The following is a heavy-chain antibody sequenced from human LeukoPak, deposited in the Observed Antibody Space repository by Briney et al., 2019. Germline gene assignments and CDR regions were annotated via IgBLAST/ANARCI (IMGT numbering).Heavy chain of an antibody. D-gene: IGHD6-13*01. Sequence: SETLSLACTVSGGSISGYYWSWIRQPAGKGLEWIGRIYNSESINYNPSLKSRVTMSIDTSKNQFSLKLNSVTAADTAVYYCARDRSSSYTRDWFDPWGQGVLVTVSS. CDR1: GGSISGYY. CDR3: ARDRSSSYTRDWFDP. CDR2: IYNSESI. J-gene: IGHJ5*02. V-gene: IGHV4-4*07.